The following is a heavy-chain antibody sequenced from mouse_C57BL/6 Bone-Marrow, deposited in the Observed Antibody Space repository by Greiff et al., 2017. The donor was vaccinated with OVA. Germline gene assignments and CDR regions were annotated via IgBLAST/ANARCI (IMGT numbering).Heavy chain of an antibody. CDR1: GYTFTSYG. CDR2: IYPRSGNT. D-gene: IGHD2-5*01. Sequence: QVQLQQSGAELARPGASVKLSCKASGYTFTSYGISWVKQRTGQGLEWIGEIYPRSGNTYYNEKFKGQVTLTADKSTSTAYMELRSLTSEDSAVYFCARIYSNYWYFDVWGTGTTVTVSS. CDR3: ARIYSNYWYFDV. V-gene: IGHV1-81*01. J-gene: IGHJ1*03.